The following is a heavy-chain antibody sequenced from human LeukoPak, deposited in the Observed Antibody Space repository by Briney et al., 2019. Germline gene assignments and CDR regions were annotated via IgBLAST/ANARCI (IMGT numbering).Heavy chain of an antibody. Sequence: GGSLRLSCAVSGFTFSSRSMSWVRQAPGKGLEWVTNIKHDGNEENYVDSVKGRFSISRNNAKNSLFLQMNSLRAEDTAVYYCVRGKRFLDVWGQGTTVTVSS. CDR2: IKHDGNEE. V-gene: IGHV3-7*01. CDR3: VRGKRFLDV. CDR1: GFTFSSRS. J-gene: IGHJ6*02. D-gene: IGHD3-3*01.